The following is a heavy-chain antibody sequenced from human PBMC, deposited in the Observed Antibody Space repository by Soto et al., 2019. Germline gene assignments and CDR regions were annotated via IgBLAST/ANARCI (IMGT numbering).Heavy chain of an antibody. J-gene: IGHJ4*02. Sequence: GGSLRLSCAASGFTFRSYGMHWVRQAPGKGLEWVAVISYDGSNKYYADSVKGRFTIPRDNSKNTLYLQMNSLRPEDTAVYYCAKDGILDSSGHYYYFDYWGQGTLVTVSS. D-gene: IGHD3-22*01. V-gene: IGHV3-30*18. CDR2: ISYDGSNK. CDR1: GFTFRSYG. CDR3: AKDGILDSSGHYYYFDY.